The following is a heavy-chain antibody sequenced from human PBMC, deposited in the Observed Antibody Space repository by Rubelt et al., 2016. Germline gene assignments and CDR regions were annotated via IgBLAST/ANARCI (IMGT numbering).Heavy chain of an antibody. Sequence: QVQLVQSGAEVKKPGVSVKVSCQASGYTFTSYAMHWVRQAPGQRLEWMGWINAGNGNTKYSKKFQGRVHITRDTCASRAYMGLSSLRSEDTAVYYCARDGPYYDSSGSSYYYYGMDVWGQGTTVTVSS. J-gene: IGHJ6*02. D-gene: IGHD3-22*01. CDR2: INAGNGNT. CDR1: GYTFTSYA. CDR3: ARDGPYYDSSGSSYYYYGMDV. V-gene: IGHV1-3*01.